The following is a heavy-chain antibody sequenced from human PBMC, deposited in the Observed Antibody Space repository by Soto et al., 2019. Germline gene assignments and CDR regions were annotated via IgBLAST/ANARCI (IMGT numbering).Heavy chain of an antibody. V-gene: IGHV1-18*04. CDR2: VSGNNGAS. J-gene: IGHJ5*01. D-gene: IGHD2-2*01. CDR1: GYTSADFG. CDR3: VRDQKYFRVNGNWLDS. Sequence: QVQLMQSGTEVKKPGASVTVSCKASGYTSADFGISWVRQAPGQGLEWMGWVSGNNGASNPAPKVQGRITMTLDTSTCVSYMALRSLRSDDTAICYCVRDQKYFRVNGNWLDSWGQGTLVSVSS.